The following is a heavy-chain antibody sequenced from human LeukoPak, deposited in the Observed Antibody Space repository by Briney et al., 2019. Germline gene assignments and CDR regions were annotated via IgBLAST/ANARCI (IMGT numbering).Heavy chain of an antibody. J-gene: IGHJ4*02. Sequence: SETLSLTCTVSGGSISSSDYYWGWIRQPPGKGLEWIASIYYSGSTSYNPSLKCRVTMSVDTSKNQFSLKLSSVTAADTAMYFCARSFSEKFYFESWGQGTLVTVSS. V-gene: IGHV4-39*01. CDR1: GGSISSSDYY. CDR3: ARSFSEKFYFES. D-gene: IGHD1-26*01. CDR2: IYYSGST.